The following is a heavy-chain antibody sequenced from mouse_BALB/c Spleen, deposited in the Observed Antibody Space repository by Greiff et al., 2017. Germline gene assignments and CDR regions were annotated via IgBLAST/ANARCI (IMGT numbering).Heavy chain of an antibody. CDR3: ARDYGGFAY. CDR1: GYTFTSYW. CDR2: INPSTGYT. J-gene: IGHJ3*01. D-gene: IGHD1-1*02. V-gene: IGHV1-7*01. Sequence: QVQLQQSGAELAKPGASVKMSCKASGYTFTSYWMHWVKQRPGQGLEWIGYINPSTGYTEYNQKFKDKATLTADKSSSTAYMQLSSLTSEDSAVYYCARDYGGFAYWGQGTLVTVSA.